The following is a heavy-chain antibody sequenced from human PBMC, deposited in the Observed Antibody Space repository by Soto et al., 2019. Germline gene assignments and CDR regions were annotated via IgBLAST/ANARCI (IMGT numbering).Heavy chain of an antibody. V-gene: IGHV4-34*01. CDR2: INHSGST. CDR1: GGSFSGYY. D-gene: IGHD3-3*01. CDR3: ARGPPLHYDFWSGYFNWFDP. Sequence: SETLSLTCAVYGGSFSGYYWSWIRQPPGKGLEWIGEINHSGSTNYNPSLKSRVTISVDTSKNQFSLKLSSVTAADTAVYYCARGPPLHYDFWSGYFNWFDPWGQGTLVTVSS. J-gene: IGHJ5*02.